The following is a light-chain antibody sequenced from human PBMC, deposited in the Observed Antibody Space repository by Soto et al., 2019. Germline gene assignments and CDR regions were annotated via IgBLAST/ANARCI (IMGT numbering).Light chain of an antibody. CDR3: SSFADSNNV. CDR1: SSDVGGYNY. V-gene: IGLV2-8*01. Sequence: QSALTQPPSASGSPGQSVTISCTGTSSDVGGYNYVSWYQQHPGKAPKLMIYEVNKRPSGVPDRFSGSKSGNTASLTVSGLQAEDEADYYCSSFADSNNVFGTVTKLTVL. CDR2: EVN. J-gene: IGLJ1*01.